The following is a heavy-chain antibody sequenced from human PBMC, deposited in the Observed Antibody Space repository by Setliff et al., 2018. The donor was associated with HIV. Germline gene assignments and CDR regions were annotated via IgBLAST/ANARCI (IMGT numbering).Heavy chain of an antibody. V-gene: IGHV3-66*02. CDR3: AKDDGIPHSKYYMDV. J-gene: IGHJ6*03. Sequence: GGSLTLSCAASGFTVSSNYMSWVRQAPGKGLEWVSVIYIDGSKYYAESVKDRFTISIDNSKNTPYLQMNSLRAEDTAVYYCAKDDGIPHSKYYMDVWGKGTTVTVSS. CDR2: IYIDGSK. CDR1: GFTVSSNY. D-gene: IGHD3-22*01.